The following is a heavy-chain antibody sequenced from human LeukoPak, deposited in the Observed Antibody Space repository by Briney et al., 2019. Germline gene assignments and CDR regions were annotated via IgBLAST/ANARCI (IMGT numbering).Heavy chain of an antibody. CDR3: AGGSMITFGGVIVSPFDP. Sequence: KPSETLSLTCAVYGGSFSGYYWSWLRQPPGKGLEWVGEINHSGSTNYNPSLKSRVTISVDTSKNQFSLKLSSVTAADTAVYYCAGGSMITFGGVIVSPFDPWGQGTLVTVSS. D-gene: IGHD3-16*02. CDR2: INHSGST. V-gene: IGHV4-34*01. CDR1: GGSFSGYY. J-gene: IGHJ5*02.